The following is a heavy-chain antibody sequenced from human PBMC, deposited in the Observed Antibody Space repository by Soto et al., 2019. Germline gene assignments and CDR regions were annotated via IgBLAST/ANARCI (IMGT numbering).Heavy chain of an antibody. CDR3: ARLLYGDSRYYFDY. CDR2: IYYSGST. D-gene: IGHD4-17*01. Sequence: SETLSLTCTVSGGSISSYYWSWIRQPPGKGLEWIGYIYYSGSTNYNPSLKSRVTISVDTSKNQFSLKLSSVTAADTAVYYCARLLYGDSRYYFDYWGQGTLVTVSS. V-gene: IGHV4-59*01. CDR1: GGSISSYY. J-gene: IGHJ4*02.